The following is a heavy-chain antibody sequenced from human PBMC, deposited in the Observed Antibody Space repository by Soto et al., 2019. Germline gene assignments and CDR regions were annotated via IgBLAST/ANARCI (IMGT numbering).Heavy chain of an antibody. CDR3: ARGGRLRELRSFDY. Sequence: SETLSLTCTVSGGSISSGGYYWSWIRQHPGKGLEWIGYIYYSGSTYYNPSLKSRVTISVDTSKNQFSLKLSSVTAADTAVYYCARGGRLRELRSFDYWGQGTLVTVSS. J-gene: IGHJ4*02. D-gene: IGHD1-26*01. CDR2: IYYSGST. CDR1: GGSISSGGYY. V-gene: IGHV4-31*03.